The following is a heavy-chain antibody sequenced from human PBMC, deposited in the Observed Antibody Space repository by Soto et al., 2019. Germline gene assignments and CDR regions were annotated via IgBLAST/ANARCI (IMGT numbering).Heavy chain of an antibody. J-gene: IGHJ4*02. CDR3: AKDGGAESGRALGVGAY. Sequence: GGSLRLSCASSGFTFSSHGMHWVRQAPGKGLQWVAFISYDGSNKYYVDSVMGRFTISRDISQNTLYLQMNSLRPEDTAVYYCAKDGGAESGRALGVGAYWGQGILVTVSS. CDR2: ISYDGSNK. D-gene: IGHD7-27*01. CDR1: GFTFSSHG. V-gene: IGHV3-30*18.